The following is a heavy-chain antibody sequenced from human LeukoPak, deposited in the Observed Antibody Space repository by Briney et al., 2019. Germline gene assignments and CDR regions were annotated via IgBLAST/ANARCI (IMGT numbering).Heavy chain of an antibody. V-gene: IGHV4-59*12. CDR3: ARGRKYYDILTGYRTHYCYYYGMDV. CDR2: IYYSGST. D-gene: IGHD3-9*01. CDR1: GGSISSYY. Sequence: SETLSLTCTVSGGSISSYYWSWIRQPPGKGLEWIGYIYYSGSTNYNPSLKSRVTISVDTSKNQFSLKLSSVTAADTAVYYCARGRKYYDILTGYRTHYCYYYGMDVWGQGTTVTVSS. J-gene: IGHJ6*02.